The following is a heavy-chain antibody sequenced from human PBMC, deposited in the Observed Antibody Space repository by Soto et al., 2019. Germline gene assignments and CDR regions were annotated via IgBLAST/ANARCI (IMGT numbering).Heavy chain of an antibody. J-gene: IGHJ6*02. CDR3: ARRHYDILTGYYLDV. V-gene: IGHV5-51*01. CDR1: GYSFTSYW. Sequence: GESLKISCKGSGYSFTSYWIGWVRQMPGKGLEWKGIIYPGNSDTRYKPNFQGQVTISADKSISTAYLQWSSQKASDTAMYYCARRHYDILTGYYLDVWGQGTTVTVSS. D-gene: IGHD3-9*01. CDR2: IYPGNSDT.